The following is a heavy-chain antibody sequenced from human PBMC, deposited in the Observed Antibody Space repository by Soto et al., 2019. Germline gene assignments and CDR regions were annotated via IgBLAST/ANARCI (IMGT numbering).Heavy chain of an antibody. D-gene: IGHD6-19*01. CDR3: ARNTSGRNFDY. J-gene: IGHJ4*02. CDR1: SSPINIHYY. Sequence: NPSETLSVTCTVSSSPINIHYYWGWIRQTPGKGLEWVASIYHSGSTHYNPSLKSRATISVDTSNNQFSLRLSSVTAADTAIYYCARNTSGRNFDYWGQGTQVTVSS. CDR2: IYHSGST. V-gene: IGHV4-38-2*02.